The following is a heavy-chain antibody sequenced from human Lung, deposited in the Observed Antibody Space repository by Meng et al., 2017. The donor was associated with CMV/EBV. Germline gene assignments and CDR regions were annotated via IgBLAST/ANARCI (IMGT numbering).Heavy chain of an antibody. CDR3: ARRLRFLEWLLYLGWFDP. J-gene: IGHJ5*02. Sequence: SETXSLXXAVYGGSFSGYYWSWIRQPPGKGLEWIGEINHSGSTNYNPSLKSRVTISVDTSKNQFSLKLSSVTAADTAVYYCARRLRFLEWLLYLGWFDPWGQGTXVTVSS. V-gene: IGHV4-34*01. CDR1: GGSFSGYY. CDR2: INHSGST. D-gene: IGHD3-3*01.